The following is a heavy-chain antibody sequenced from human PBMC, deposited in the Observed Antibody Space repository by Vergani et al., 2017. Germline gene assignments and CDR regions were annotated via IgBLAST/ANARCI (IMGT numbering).Heavy chain of an antibody. D-gene: IGHD3-9*01. J-gene: IGHJ5*02. Sequence: QVQLQQWGAGLLKPSETLSLTCAVYGGSFSGYYWSWIRQPPGKGLEWIGYIYYSGSTYYNPSLKSRVTISVDTSKNQFSLKLSSVTAADTAVYYCAREYYDILTGRWFDPWGQGTLVTVSS. CDR2: IYYSGST. CDR3: AREYYDILTGRWFDP. V-gene: IGHV4-34*01. CDR1: GGSFSGYY.